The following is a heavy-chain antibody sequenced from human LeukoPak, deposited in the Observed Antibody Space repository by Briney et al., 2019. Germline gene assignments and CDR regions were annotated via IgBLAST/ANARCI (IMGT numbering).Heavy chain of an antibody. Sequence: GGSLRLSCAASGFTFSDYYMSWIRQAPGKGLKWVSYISSSGSTIDYADSVKGRFSISRDNAKNSLYLQMNSLRGEDTAVYYCARRSETNLYNWNADFDYWGQGTLVTVSS. V-gene: IGHV3-11*01. CDR1: GFTFSDYY. CDR3: ARRSETNLYNWNADFDY. CDR2: ISSSGSTI. J-gene: IGHJ4*02. D-gene: IGHD1-1*01.